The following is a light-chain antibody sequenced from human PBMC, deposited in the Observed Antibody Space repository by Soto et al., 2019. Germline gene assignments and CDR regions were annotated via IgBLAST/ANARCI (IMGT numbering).Light chain of an antibody. Sequence: EIVLTQSPATLSLSPGERASLSCRADQSVNSVDLAWYQHKPGQAPRLLIYGASDMAPGIPDRFSGSGSGTYVTLTISRVEPEYFAVYYWQRYVTSPFTFGPETKQHI. V-gene: IGKV3-20*01. CDR1: QSVNSVD. CDR3: QRYVTSPFT. J-gene: IGKJ3*01. CDR2: GAS.